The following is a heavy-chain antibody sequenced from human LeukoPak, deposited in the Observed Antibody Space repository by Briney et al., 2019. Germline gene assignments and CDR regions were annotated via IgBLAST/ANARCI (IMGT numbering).Heavy chain of an antibody. CDR3: AAGVGVLVPEGGWFDP. J-gene: IGHJ5*02. V-gene: IGHV1-69*04. CDR2: IIPIFGIA. Sequence: ASVKVSCKASGGTFSSYAISWVRQAPGQGLEWMGRIIPIFGIANYAQKFQGRVTITADKSTSTADMELSSLRSEDTAVYYCAAGVGVLVPEGGWFDPWGQGTLVTVSS. CDR1: GGTFSSYA. D-gene: IGHD2-2*01.